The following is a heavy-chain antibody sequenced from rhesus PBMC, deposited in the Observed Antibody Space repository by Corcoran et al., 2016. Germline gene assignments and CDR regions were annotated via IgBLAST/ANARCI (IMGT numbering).Heavy chain of an antibody. CDR2: INGNSGST. J-gene: IGHJ4*01. CDR1: GASISSFW. Sequence: QVQLQESGPGLVKPSETLSLTCAVPGASISSFWWSWIRQPPGEGLEWIGEINGNSGSTYYNPSLKSRVTISKDASKNQFSLKLSSVTAADPAMYYCARDATVAAVEDYWGQGVLVTVSS. V-gene: IGHV4-80*01. D-gene: IGHD4-29*01. CDR3: ARDATVAAVEDY.